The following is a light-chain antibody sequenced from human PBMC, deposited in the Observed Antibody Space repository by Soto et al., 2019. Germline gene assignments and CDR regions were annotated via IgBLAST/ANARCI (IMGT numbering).Light chain of an antibody. Sequence: DIVMTQSPLSLPVTPGEPASISCRSSQSLLHSNGYNYLGWYLQKPGQSPQLLIYLGSNRASGVPDRFSGSGSGTDFTLKISRVEAEDVGVYYCMQALLSPYTFGHGTKLEI. CDR3: MQALLSPYT. J-gene: IGKJ2*01. CDR2: LGS. CDR1: QSLLHSNGYNY. V-gene: IGKV2-28*01.